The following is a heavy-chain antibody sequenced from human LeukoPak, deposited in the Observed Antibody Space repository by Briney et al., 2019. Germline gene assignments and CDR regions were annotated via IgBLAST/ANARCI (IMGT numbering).Heavy chain of an antibody. J-gene: IGHJ4*02. V-gene: IGHV4-59*08. D-gene: IGHD2-21*02. CDR3: ARHDAVPVIRGGFDL. CDR1: VGSVSGYY. CDR2: LYFYGTT. Sequence: PPETLSLPCTVSVGSVSGYYWSWIRQPPGKGLEYIGYLYFYGTTLYSPSLKSRVTISIDTSENHLSLKLSSVRAADTAVYYCARHDAVPVIRGGFDLWGQGTLVTVSS.